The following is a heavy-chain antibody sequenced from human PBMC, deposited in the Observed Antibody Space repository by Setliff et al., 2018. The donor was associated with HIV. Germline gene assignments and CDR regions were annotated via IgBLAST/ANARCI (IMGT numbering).Heavy chain of an antibody. V-gene: IGHV4-61*02. CDR2: IYTSGST. CDR1: GDSISSGSYY. Sequence: PSETLSLTCTVSGDSISSGSYYWSWIRQPAGKGLEWIGRIYTSGSTNYNPSLESRVTISLDTSKNQLSLKLSSVTAADAAVYYCARESYFYYFDYWGQGTLVTVSS. CDR3: ARESYFYYFDY. D-gene: IGHD3-10*01. J-gene: IGHJ4*02.